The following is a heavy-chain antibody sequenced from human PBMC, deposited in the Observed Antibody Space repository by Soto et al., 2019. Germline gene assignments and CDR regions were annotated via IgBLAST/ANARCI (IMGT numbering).Heavy chain of an antibody. CDR3: ARRYGWLYFDY. Sequence: SETLSLTCTVSGDSISSNSHYWGWIRQPPGKGLESIANIYYSGSTYYNPSLKSRVTISVDTSKNQFSLRLISVTAADTALYYCARRYGWLYFDYWGQGSLVTVSS. CDR1: GDSISSNSHY. J-gene: IGHJ4*02. CDR2: IYYSGST. V-gene: IGHV4-39*01. D-gene: IGHD6-19*01.